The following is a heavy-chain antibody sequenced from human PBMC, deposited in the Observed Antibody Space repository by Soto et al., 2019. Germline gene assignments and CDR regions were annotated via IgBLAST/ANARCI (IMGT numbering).Heavy chain of an antibody. CDR3: ARVRTYYYDSSRYFDAFDI. J-gene: IGHJ3*02. CDR1: GYTFTGYY. CDR2: INPNGGGT. D-gene: IGHD3-22*01. Sequence: QVQLVQSGAEVKKPGASVKVSCKASGYTFTGYYMHWVRQAPGQGLEWMGWINPNGGGTNYAQKFQGWVTMTRDTSISTGYMELSRLRPDDTAVYYCARVRTYYYDSSRYFDAFDIWGQGTMVTVSS. V-gene: IGHV1-2*04.